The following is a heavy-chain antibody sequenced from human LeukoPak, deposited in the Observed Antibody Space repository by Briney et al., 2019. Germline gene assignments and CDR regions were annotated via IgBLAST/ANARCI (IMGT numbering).Heavy chain of an antibody. V-gene: IGHV4-39*01. CDR1: GDSISSSRFY. CDR2: ILYTERT. CDR3: ARRDVGATIDY. Sequence: SETLSLTCTVSGDSISSSRFYWAWIRQPPGKGLEWIGSILYTERTFYNPSLKSRVTISVDTSKNQFSLRLDSVTASDTAVYYCARRDVGATIDYWGQGTLVTVSS. D-gene: IGHD1-26*01. J-gene: IGHJ4*02.